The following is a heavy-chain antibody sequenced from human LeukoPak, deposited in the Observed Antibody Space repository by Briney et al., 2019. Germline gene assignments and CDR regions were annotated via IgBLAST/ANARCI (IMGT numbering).Heavy chain of an antibody. CDR2: IYYSGST. J-gene: IGHJ5*02. Sequence: PSETLSLTCTVSGGSISSSSYYWGWIRQPPGKGLEWIGSIYYSGSTYYNPSLKSRVTISVDTSKNQFSLKLSSVTAADTAVYYCARHWGGVVYPFNWLDPWGRGTLVTVSS. V-gene: IGHV4-39*01. D-gene: IGHD3-3*01. CDR1: GGSISSSSYY. CDR3: ARHWGGVVYPFNWLDP.